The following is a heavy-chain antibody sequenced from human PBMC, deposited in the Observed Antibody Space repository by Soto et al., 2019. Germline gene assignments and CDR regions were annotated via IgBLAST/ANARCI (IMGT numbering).Heavy chain of an antibody. CDR3: ARCLQPYSGPAFDI. J-gene: IGHJ3*02. D-gene: IGHD2-15*01. V-gene: IGHV4-61*01. CDR1: GGSVSSGSYY. Sequence: PSETLSLTCTVSGGSVSSGSYYWSWIRQPPGKGLEWIGYIYYSGSTNYNPSLKSRVTISVDTSKNQFSLKLSSVTAADTAVYYCARCLQPYSGPAFDIWGQGTMVTVSS. CDR2: IYYSGST.